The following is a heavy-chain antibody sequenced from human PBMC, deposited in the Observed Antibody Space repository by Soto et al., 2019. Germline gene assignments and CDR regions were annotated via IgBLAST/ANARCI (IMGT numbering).Heavy chain of an antibody. CDR2: IIPVYDTA. D-gene: IGHD6-19*01. J-gene: IGHJ6*02. CDR3: ARDDNSGFFIGYYGLDV. V-gene: IGHV1-69*13. CDR1: GGTFSNFA. Sequence: ASVKVSCKASGGTFSNFAISWVRQAPGQGLEWMGAIIPVYDTAKYAQKFQDRLTITADESTSTAYMELRSLRSEDTAVYYCARDDNSGFFIGYYGLDVWGQGTTVTVPS.